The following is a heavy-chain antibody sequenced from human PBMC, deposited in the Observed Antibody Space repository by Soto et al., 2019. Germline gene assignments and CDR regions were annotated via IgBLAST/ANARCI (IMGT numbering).Heavy chain of an antibody. CDR3: ARVPDV. CDR2: IYHNGSP. V-gene: IGHV4-30-2*01. CDR1: GGSMSSGGYS. J-gene: IGHJ6*02. Sequence: QLQLQESGSGLVKPSQTLSLTCAVSGGSMSSGGYSWGWIRQPPGKGLEWIGYIYHNGSPYYNPSLKSRVTIAVDRAKNQCSLKLSSVTAADTAVYYCARVPDVWGQGTTVTVSS.